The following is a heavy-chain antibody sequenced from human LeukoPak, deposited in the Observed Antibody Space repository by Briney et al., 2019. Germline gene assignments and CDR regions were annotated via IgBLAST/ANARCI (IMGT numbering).Heavy chain of an antibody. J-gene: IGHJ2*01. CDR3: AKDNRYDSSGYYYWYFDL. CDR2: ISWNSGSI. Sequence: GGSLRLSCAASGFTFDDYAMHWVRQAPGKGLEWVSGISWNSGSIGSADSVKGRFTISRDNAKNSLYLQMNSLRAEDMALYYCAKDNRYDSSGYYYWYFDLWGRGTLVTVSS. V-gene: IGHV3-9*03. CDR1: GFTFDDYA. D-gene: IGHD3-22*01.